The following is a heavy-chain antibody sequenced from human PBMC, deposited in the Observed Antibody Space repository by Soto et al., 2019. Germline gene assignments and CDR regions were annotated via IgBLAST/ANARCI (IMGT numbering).Heavy chain of an antibody. CDR3: ARGRRDYYDSSTYSPGPLWRS. CDR1: GGSFSGNY. CDR2: INHSGST. J-gene: IGHJ4*02. D-gene: IGHD3-22*01. Sequence: SETLSLNCVVYGGSFSGNYWSWIRQSPGKGLEWIGDINHSGSTNYNPSLKSRVTISVDTSKNQFSLKLRSVTAADTAVYYCARGRRDYYDSSTYSPGPLWRSWGQGTLVPVSS. V-gene: IGHV4-34*01.